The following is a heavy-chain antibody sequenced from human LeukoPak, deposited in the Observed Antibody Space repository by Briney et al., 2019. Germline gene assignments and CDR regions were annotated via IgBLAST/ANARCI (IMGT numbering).Heavy chain of an antibody. Sequence: GGSLRLSCAASGFTFSSYGMHWVRQAPGKGPEWVAFIRYDGSNKYYADSVKGRFTISRDNSKNTLYLQMNSLRAEDTAVYYCAKDAYGDYYYYGMDVWGQGTTATVSS. CDR3: AKDAYGDYYYYGMDV. D-gene: IGHD4-17*01. CDR1: GFTFSSYG. V-gene: IGHV3-30*02. CDR2: IRYDGSNK. J-gene: IGHJ6*02.